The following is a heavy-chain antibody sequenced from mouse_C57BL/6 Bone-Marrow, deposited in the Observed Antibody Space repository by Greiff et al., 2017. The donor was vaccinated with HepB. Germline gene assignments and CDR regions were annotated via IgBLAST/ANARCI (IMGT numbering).Heavy chain of an antibody. CDR2: ISYDGSN. V-gene: IGHV3-6*01. CDR3: AREGYSNYFDY. D-gene: IGHD2-5*01. J-gene: IGHJ2*01. CDR1: GYSITSGYY. Sequence: EVQLKESGPGLVKPSQSLSLTCSVTGYSITSGYYWNWIRQFPGNKLEWMGYISYDGSNNYNPSLKNRISITRDTSKNQFFLKLNSVTTEDTATYYCAREGYSNYFDYWGQGTTLTVSS.